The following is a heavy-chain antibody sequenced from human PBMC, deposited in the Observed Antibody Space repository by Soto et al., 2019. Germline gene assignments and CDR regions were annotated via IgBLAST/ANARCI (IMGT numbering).Heavy chain of an antibody. D-gene: IGHD3-22*01. CDR1: GFSFSAYS. CDR3: ASGYYDSSGYPPMNFDY. V-gene: IGHV3-21*01. CDR2: ISSSRNYI. Sequence: GGSLRLSCVASGFSFSAYSFNWVRQPPGKGLEWVSSISSSRNYIYYADSVKGRFTMSRDNAKNSLYLQMNSLRAEDTAVYYCASGYYDSSGYPPMNFDYWGQGTLVTVSS. J-gene: IGHJ4*02.